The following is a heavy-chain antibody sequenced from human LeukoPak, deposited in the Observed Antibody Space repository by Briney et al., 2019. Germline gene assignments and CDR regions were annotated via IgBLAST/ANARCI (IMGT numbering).Heavy chain of an antibody. V-gene: IGHV1-24*01. D-gene: IGHD6-6*01. Sequence: ASVKVSCKVSGYTLTELSMHWVRQAPGKGLEWMGGFDPEDGETIYAQKFQGRVTMTEDTSTDTAYMELSSLRSEDTAVYYCATTYHSSSGDEYFQHWGQGTLVAVSS. J-gene: IGHJ1*01. CDR3: ATTYHSSSGDEYFQH. CDR1: GYTLTELS. CDR2: FDPEDGET.